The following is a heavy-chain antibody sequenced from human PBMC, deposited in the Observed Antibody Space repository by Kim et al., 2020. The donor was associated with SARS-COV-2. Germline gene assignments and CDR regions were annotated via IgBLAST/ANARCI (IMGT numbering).Heavy chain of an antibody. CDR3: ASGALLGRPLNAFDI. J-gene: IGHJ3*02. D-gene: IGHD1-26*01. CDR1: GGSISSSSYY. Sequence: SATLSLTCTVSGGSISSSSYYWGWIRQPPGKGLEWIGSIYYSGSTYYNPSLKSRVSLSVDTSKNQLSLKLSSVTAADTAVYYCASGALLGRPLNAFDIWGQGTMVTVSS. CDR2: IYYSGST. V-gene: IGHV4-39*01.